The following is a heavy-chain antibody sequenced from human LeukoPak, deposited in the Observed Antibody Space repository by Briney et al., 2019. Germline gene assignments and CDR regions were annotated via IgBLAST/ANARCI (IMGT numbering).Heavy chain of an antibody. Sequence: ASVKVSCKASGYTFNNYNIHWLRQAPGQGLEWMGWISAYNGNTNYAQKLQGRVTMTTDTSTSTAYMELRSLRSDDTAVYYCARADYDFWSGYYGAFDIWGQGTMVTVSS. J-gene: IGHJ3*02. CDR3: ARADYDFWSGYYGAFDI. V-gene: IGHV1-18*04. CDR2: ISAYNGNT. D-gene: IGHD3-3*01. CDR1: GYTFNNYN.